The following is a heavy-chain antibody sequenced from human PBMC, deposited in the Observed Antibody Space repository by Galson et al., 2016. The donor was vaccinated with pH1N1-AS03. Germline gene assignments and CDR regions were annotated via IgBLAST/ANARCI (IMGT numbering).Heavy chain of an antibody. J-gene: IGHJ5*01. Sequence: SLRLSCAGSGFIFSDYEMNWIRQAPGKGPEWISYISHSGGGKFYADSVKGRFSISRDSDQNSLYLEMMSLRAEDTAVYYCTRDLLGWGRNYDSWGQGTLVTVSS. D-gene: IGHD3-16*01. CDR2: ISHSGGGK. CDR3: TRDLLGWGRNYDS. V-gene: IGHV3-48*03. CDR1: GFIFSDYE.